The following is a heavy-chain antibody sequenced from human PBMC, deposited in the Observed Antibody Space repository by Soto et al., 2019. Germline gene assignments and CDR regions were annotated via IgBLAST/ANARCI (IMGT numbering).Heavy chain of an antibody. V-gene: IGHV3-23*01. CDR2: ISGSGGST. CDR3: AKDPSSRIAAAGPNWFDP. CDR1: GFTFSSYA. D-gene: IGHD6-13*01. J-gene: IGHJ5*02. Sequence: GGSLRLSCAASGFTFSSYAMSWVRQAPGKGLEWVSAISGSGGSTYYADSVKGRFTISRDNSKNTLYLQMNSLRAEDTAVYYCAKDPSSRIAAAGPNWFDPWGQGTLVTVSS.